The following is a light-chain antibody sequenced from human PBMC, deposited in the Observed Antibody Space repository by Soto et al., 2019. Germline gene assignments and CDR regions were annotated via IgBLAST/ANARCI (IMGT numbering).Light chain of an antibody. Sequence: EIVLTQSPGTLSLSPGERATLSCRASQSVSSSYLAWYQQKPGQAPRLLIYGASSRATGIPDRFSGSGSGTDFTFTINGLQPEDAAIYYCQQYVNLPYTFGQGTKLEIK. CDR2: GAS. CDR1: QSVSSSY. CDR3: QQYVNLPYT. J-gene: IGKJ2*01. V-gene: IGKV3-20*01.